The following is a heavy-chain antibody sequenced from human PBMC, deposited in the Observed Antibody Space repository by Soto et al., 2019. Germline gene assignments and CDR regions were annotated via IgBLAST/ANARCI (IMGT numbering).Heavy chain of an antibody. V-gene: IGHV3-33*01. Sequence: GGSLRLSCAASGFTFSNHGMHWVRQAPGKGLEWVAVIWFDGSNKFYADSVKGRFTISRDNSKNTVSLQMNSLRDEDSAAYYCATTGPYWGQGTLVTVSS. J-gene: IGHJ4*02. CDR1: GFTFSNHG. CDR3: ATTGPY. CDR2: IWFDGSNK.